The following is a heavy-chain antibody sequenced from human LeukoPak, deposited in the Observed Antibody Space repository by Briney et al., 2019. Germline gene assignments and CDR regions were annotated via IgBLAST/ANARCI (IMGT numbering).Heavy chain of an antibody. CDR2: INHSGST. J-gene: IGHJ3*02. Sequence: PSETLSLTCTVSGGSISSYYWSWIRQPAGKGLEWIGEINHSGSTNYNPSLKSRVTISVDTSKNQFSLKLSSVTAADTAVYYCARHMPITIFGVVPLRAFDIWGQGTMVTVSS. D-gene: IGHD3-3*01. V-gene: IGHV4-34*01. CDR3: ARHMPITIFGVVPLRAFDI. CDR1: GGSISSYY.